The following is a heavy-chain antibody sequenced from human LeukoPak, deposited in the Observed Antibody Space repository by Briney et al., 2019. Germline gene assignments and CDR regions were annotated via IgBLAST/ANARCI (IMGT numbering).Heavy chain of an antibody. V-gene: IGHV1-8*02. CDR2: MNPNSGNT. J-gene: IGHJ4*02. CDR3: ARGEVDY. CDR1: GGTFSSYA. Sequence: ASVKVSCKASGGTFSSYAISWVRQAPGQGLEWMGWMNPNSGNTGYAQKFQGRVTMTRNTSISTAYMELSSLRSEDTAVYYCARGEVDYWGQGTLVTVSS.